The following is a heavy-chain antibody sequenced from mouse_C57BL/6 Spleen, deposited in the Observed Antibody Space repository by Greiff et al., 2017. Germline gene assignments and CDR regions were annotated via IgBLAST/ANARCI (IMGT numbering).Heavy chain of an antibody. J-gene: IGHJ2*01. CDR1: GFTFSSYA. D-gene: IGHD4-1*01. CDR3: ARDWDVFFDY. CDR2: ISDGGSYT. V-gene: IGHV5-4*01. Sequence: VESGGGLVKPGGSLKLSCAASGFTFSSYAMSWVRQTPEKRLEWVATISDGGSYTYYPDNVKGRFTISRDNAKNNLYLQMSHLKSEDTAMYYCARDWDVFFDYWGQGTTLTVSS.